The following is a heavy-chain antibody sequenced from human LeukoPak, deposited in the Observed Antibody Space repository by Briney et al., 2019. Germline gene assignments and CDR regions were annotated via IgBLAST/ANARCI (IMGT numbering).Heavy chain of an antibody. J-gene: IGHJ4*02. Sequence: GRSVRLSCAASGFTFSSCDMHWVRQAPGKGLEWVAVISYDGCNKYYADAVKGRFTISRDNSKNTLYLQMNSLRAEDTAVYYCAKASGYSYGYSLDYSGQGTLVTVSS. V-gene: IGHV3-30*18. CDR1: GFTFSSCD. D-gene: IGHD5-18*01. CDR2: ISYDGCNK. CDR3: AKASGYSYGYSLDY.